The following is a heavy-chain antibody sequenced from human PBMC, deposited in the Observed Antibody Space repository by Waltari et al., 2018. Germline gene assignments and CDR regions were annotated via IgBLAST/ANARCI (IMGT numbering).Heavy chain of an antibody. CDR1: GYTFTSYG. Sequence: QVQLVQSGAEVKKPGASVKVSCKASGYTFTSYGISWVRQAPGQGLEWMGGLQAFNGSKKYPQNLQGRVAMTTTRSWSTAYMELRSLGSDDTAVFYCARGRGDYPDGAYAFDIWGQGTMVTVSS. CDR2: LQAFNGSK. J-gene: IGHJ3*02. D-gene: IGHD4-17*01. CDR3: ARGRGDYPDGAYAFDI. V-gene: IGHV1-18*01.